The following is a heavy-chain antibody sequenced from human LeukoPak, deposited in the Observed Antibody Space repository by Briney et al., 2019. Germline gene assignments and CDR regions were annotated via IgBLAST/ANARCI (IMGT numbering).Heavy chain of an antibody. J-gene: IGHJ4*02. D-gene: IGHD6-13*01. Sequence: ASVKVSCKASEYTFTSYAMNWVRQAPEQGLEWMGWINTNTGNPTYARGFTGRFVFSLDTSVNTAYLEISSLKGEDSAVYYCARGGSSWYDYWGQGTLVTVSS. CDR2: INTNTGNP. CDR1: EYTFTSYA. CDR3: ARGGSSWYDY. V-gene: IGHV7-4-1*02.